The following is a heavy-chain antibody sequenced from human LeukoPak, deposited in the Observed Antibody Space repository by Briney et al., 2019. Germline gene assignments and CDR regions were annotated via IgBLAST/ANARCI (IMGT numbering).Heavy chain of an antibody. CDR2: INTDGSST. V-gene: IGHV3-74*01. D-gene: IGHD5-12*01. J-gene: IGHJ6*03. CDR3: ARDQRGFDYYYYMDV. Sequence: PGGSLRLSCAASGFTFSSYWMHWVRQAPWKGLVWVSRINTDGSSTSYADSVKGRFTISRDNAKNTLYLQMNSLRAEDTAVYYCARDQRGFDYYYYMDVWGKGTTVTVSS. CDR1: GFTFSSYW.